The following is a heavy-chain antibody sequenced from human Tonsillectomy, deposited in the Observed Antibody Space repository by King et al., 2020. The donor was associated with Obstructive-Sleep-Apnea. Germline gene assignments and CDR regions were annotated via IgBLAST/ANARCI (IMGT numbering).Heavy chain of an antibody. V-gene: IGHV4-59*01. CDR3: ASMVEMATNYFDY. CDR2: IYYSGST. Sequence: VQLQESGPGLVKPSENLSLTCTVSVASISSFYWSWIRQPPGKGLEWIGDIYYSGSTSYNPSLKGRVSMSVDTSKDRCSLKLSSVTAADTAVYSCASMVEMATNYFDYWGQGTLVTVSS. CDR1: VASISSFY. J-gene: IGHJ4*02. D-gene: IGHD5-24*01.